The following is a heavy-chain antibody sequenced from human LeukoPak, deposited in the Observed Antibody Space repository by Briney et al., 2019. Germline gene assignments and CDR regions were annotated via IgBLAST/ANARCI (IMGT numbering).Heavy chain of an antibody. CDR1: GFTFSSYA. Sequence: GGSLRLSCAASGFTFSSYAMSWVRQAPGEGLERVSLISDSAGSTYYADSVKGRCTISRDNTKNTLYLQLSSLRAEDTAVYYCAKALSIADYSSSWYGGGNWFDHWGQGTLVTVSS. V-gene: IGHV3-23*01. D-gene: IGHD6-13*01. CDR3: AKALSIADYSSSWYGGGNWFDH. J-gene: IGHJ5*02. CDR2: ISDSAGST.